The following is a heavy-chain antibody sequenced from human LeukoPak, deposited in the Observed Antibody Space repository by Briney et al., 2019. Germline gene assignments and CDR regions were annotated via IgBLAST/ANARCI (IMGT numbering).Heavy chain of an antibody. D-gene: IGHD7-27*01. Sequence: GAPVKVSCKASRYTFTSYYMHLVRQAPGQGLEGTGIINPSGCSTSYAQKFQGRVSLARDMSISTAYMEFSRLTSVDTAVYYCARDHNWGTAYWGQGTLVSVS. CDR3: ARDHNWGTAY. CDR2: INPSGCST. CDR1: RYTFTSYY. J-gene: IGHJ4*02. V-gene: IGHV1-46*01.